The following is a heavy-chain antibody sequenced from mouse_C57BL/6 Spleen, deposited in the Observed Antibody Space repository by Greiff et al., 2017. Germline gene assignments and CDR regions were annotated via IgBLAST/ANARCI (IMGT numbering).Heavy chain of an antibody. CDR3: ARGYYGSSHFAWFAY. D-gene: IGHD1-1*01. CDR2: IVPSDSYT. J-gene: IGHJ3*01. V-gene: IGHV1-69*01. Sequence: QVQLQQPGAELVMPGASVKLSCKASGYTFTSYWMHWVKQRPGQGLEWIGEIVPSDSYTNYNQKFKGKSTLTVDKSSSTAYMQLSSLTSEDSAVYDCARGYYGSSHFAWFAYWGQGTLVTVSA. CDR1: GYTFTSYW.